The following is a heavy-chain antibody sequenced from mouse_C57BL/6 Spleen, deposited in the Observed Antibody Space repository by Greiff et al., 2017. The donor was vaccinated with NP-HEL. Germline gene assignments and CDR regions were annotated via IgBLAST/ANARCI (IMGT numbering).Heavy chain of an antibody. CDR2: IDPSDSYT. V-gene: IGHV1-50*01. J-gene: IGHJ3*01. CDR1: GYTFTSYW. Sequence: QVQLQQPGAELVKPGASVKLSCKASGYTFTSYWMQWVKQRPGQGLEWIGEIDPSDSYTNYNQKFKGKATLTVDTSSSTAYMQLSSLTAEDSAVYYCARGDACWGQGTLVTVSA. CDR3: ARGDAC.